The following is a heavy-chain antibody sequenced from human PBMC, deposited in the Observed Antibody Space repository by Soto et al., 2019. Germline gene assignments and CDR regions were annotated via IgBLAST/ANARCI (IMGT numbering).Heavy chain of an antibody. Sequence: VEFLRLSCAACGFTFSSYVMILVRQAPGKGVDCGSAVSGGGGRTFYADSVKGRFTISRDNSKSTLFLQINSLRAEDTAIYSCTIDYRSSSSAYWGQ. D-gene: IGHD6-6*01. V-gene: IGHV3-23*01. CDR3: TIDYRSSSSAY. CDR1: GFTFSSYV. CDR2: VSGGGGRT. J-gene: IGHJ4*02.